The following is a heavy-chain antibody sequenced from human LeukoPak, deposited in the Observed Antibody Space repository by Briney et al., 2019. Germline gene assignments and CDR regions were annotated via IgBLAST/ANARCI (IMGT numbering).Heavy chain of an antibody. J-gene: IGHJ6*03. CDR2: IYTSGST. Sequence: SETLSLICTVSGGSIFSYYWSWFRQPPGKGLEWIGYIYTSGSTNYDPSLKSRVTISIDTSKNQFSLKLSSVTAADTAVYYCARHGYYYYMDVWGKGTTVTVSS. V-gene: IGHV4-4*09. CDR3: ARHGYYYYMDV. CDR1: GGSIFSYY.